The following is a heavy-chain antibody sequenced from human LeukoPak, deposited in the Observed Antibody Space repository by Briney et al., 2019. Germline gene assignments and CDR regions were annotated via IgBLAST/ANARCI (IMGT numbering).Heavy chain of an antibody. Sequence: SETLSLTCTVSGGSVSSSSYYWGWIRQSPGKGLEWIGSISYSGSTYHNPSLKSRVTMSVDTSKNQFSLKLSSVTAADTAIYYCARAARDSGWHYWGQGTLVTVSS. J-gene: IGHJ4*02. D-gene: IGHD6-19*01. CDR3: ARAARDSGWHY. CDR2: ISYSGST. V-gene: IGHV4-39*01. CDR1: GGSVSSSSYY.